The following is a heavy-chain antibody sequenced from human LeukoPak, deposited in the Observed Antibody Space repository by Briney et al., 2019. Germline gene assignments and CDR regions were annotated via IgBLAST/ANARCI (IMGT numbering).Heavy chain of an antibody. Sequence: PSETLSFTCTVSGGSISGSYWSWIRQPPGKGLEWIGYIYYSGSTNYNPSLKSRVTITVDTSKNQFSLKVRSVTAADTAVYYCARFKSGPGCSSASCTDFDYWGQGTLVTVSS. CDR3: ARFKSGPGCSSASCTDFDY. CDR2: IYYSGST. J-gene: IGHJ4*02. CDR1: GGSISGSY. D-gene: IGHD2-2*01. V-gene: IGHV4-59*08.